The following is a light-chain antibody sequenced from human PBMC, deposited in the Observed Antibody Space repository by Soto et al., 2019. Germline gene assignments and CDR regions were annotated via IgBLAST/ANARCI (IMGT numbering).Light chain of an antibody. CDR3: QQFSNFPFA. V-gene: IGKV1D-13*01. CDR2: DAS. J-gene: IGKJ4*01. CDR1: QGISTN. Sequence: AIQLTQSPSSLSASVGDRVTITCRASQGISTNLAWYQQRPGKAPKVLIYDASSLESGVPSRCSGGGSATDFTVTISSLQPEDLASYYCQQFSNFPFAFGGETKVDI.